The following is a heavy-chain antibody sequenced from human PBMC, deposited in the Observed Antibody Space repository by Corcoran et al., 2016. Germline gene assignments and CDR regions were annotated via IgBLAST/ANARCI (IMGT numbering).Heavy chain of an antibody. V-gene: IGHV5-51*01. CDR3: AREGYGRSWIPYGDYVAAFDY. D-gene: IGHD4-17*01. CDR2: IHPGDSDT. J-gene: IGHJ4*02. CDR1: GYNFPNYW. Sequence: EVQLVQSGTEMKKPGESLKISCKGSGYNFPNYWIAWVRQMPGKGLEWMGIIHPGDSDTRYSPSFPGQVTISADKSINTADLQWTSLKASDTAMYYCAREGYGRSWIPYGDYVAAFDYWGQGTLVTVSS.